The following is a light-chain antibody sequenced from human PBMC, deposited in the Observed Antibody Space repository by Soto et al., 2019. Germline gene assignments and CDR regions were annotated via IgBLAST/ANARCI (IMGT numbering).Light chain of an antibody. Sequence: EKGMTPSPATLFVSPGERPPLSCRARQSVSSNLAWYQQKPGQAPRLLIYDASTRATGIPARFSGSGSGTEFTLTISSLQSEDFAVYYCQQYNTWPLTFGPGTKVDIK. J-gene: IGKJ3*01. CDR1: QSVSSN. CDR2: DAS. V-gene: IGKV3-15*01. CDR3: QQYNTWPLT.